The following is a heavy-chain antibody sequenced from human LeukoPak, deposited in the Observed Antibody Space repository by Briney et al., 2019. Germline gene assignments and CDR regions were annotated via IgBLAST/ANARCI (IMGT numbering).Heavy chain of an antibody. V-gene: IGHV4-4*08. J-gene: IGHJ6*03. D-gene: IGHD4-17*01. CDR1: GGSISSYD. Sequence: PSETLSLTCTVSGGSISSYDWNWSRMPQRQGKERKWNRYINGSTKYNHSLDDRVTIIVDTSKTQLSLQLSSVTAADTAVYYCASSDADYGDYHSYYYMGVWGKGTTVTVSS. CDR3: ASSDADYGDYHSYYYMGV. CDR2: RYINGST.